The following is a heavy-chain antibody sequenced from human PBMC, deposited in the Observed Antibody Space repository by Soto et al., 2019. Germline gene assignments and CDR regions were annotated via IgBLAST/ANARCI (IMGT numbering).Heavy chain of an antibody. Sequence: PGGSLRLSCASSGFSFSSYGMHWVRQAPGKGLEWVAVISYDGSNKYYADSVQGRFTISRDNSKNTLYLQMNSLRAEDTAVYYCAKPLRERSTTWTFDYWGQGTLVTVSS. V-gene: IGHV3-30*18. CDR3: AKPLRERSTTWTFDY. CDR1: GFSFSSYG. J-gene: IGHJ4*02. D-gene: IGHD1-1*01. CDR2: ISYDGSNK.